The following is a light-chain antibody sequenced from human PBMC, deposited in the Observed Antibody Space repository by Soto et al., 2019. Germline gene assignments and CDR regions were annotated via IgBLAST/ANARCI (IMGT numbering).Light chain of an antibody. Sequence: QSALTQPPSASGSPGQSVTISCTGTSSDVGGYNYVSWYQQHPGKAPKLMIYEVSKRPSGVPDRFSGSKSGNTASLTVSGPQAEDEADYYCISYAGSNNWVFGGGTKVTVL. J-gene: IGLJ3*02. CDR2: EVS. CDR1: SSDVGGYNY. V-gene: IGLV2-8*01. CDR3: ISYAGSNNWV.